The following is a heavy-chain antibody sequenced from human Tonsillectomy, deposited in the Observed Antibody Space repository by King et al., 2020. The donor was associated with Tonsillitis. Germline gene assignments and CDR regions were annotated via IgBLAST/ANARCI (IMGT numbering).Heavy chain of an antibody. CDR3: ARYMDVVLTNDAFDF. V-gene: IGHV4-59*08. D-gene: IGHD2-2*03. Sequence: VQLQESGPGLVKPSETLSLTCTVSGASIGSYYWSWIRQPPGKGLEWIGYIYYSGGTKYNPSLKSRVTVSMDTSKSQFSLKLTSVTAADTAEYYCARYMDVVLTNDAFDFWGPGTMVTVSS. CDR2: IYYSGGT. CDR1: GASIGSYY. J-gene: IGHJ3*01.